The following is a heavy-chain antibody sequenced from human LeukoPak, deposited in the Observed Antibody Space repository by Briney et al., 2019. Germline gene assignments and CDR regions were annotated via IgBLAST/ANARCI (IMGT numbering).Heavy chain of an antibody. Sequence: ASIKVSCKSSGFTFTDHYIHWVRQGPGQGLEWMGYIGPHSTFTSSPQEFQGRVTMTRDASMSTAYMELTRLTSDDTAVYYCVREGEGPLSKDFDYWGQGTLVTVSS. D-gene: IGHD2/OR15-2a*01. CDR1: GFTFTDHY. CDR3: VREGEGPLSKDFDY. J-gene: IGHJ4*02. CDR2: IGPHSTFT. V-gene: IGHV1-2*02.